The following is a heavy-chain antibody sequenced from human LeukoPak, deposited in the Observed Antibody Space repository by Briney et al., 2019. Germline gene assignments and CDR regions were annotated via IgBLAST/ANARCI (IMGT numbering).Heavy chain of an antibody. CDR2: IYYNGNT. V-gene: IGHV4-59*01. D-gene: IGHD6-13*01. Sequence: PSETLSLTCTVSGDSISGYYWNWIRQPPGRGLEWIGYIYYNGNTAYNPSLKSRVTISVDMSNNQFSLKLSSMTAADTAVYYCARGLPGSSWHLGYWGQGTLVTVSS. CDR3: ARGLPGSSWHLGY. J-gene: IGHJ4*02. CDR1: GDSISGYY.